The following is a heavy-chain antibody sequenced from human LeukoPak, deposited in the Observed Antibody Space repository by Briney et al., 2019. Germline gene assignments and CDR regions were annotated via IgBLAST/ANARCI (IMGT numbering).Heavy chain of an antibody. Sequence: GGSLRLSCTASGFSSGAYAVTWVRQAPGKGLEWVSAISGSGGSTYYADSVKGRFTIPRDNSKNTLYLQMNSLRAEDTAVYYCAKGSDLFWSGSMWFDPWGQGTLVTVSS. CDR1: GFSSGAYA. J-gene: IGHJ5*02. V-gene: IGHV3-23*01. CDR3: AKGSDLFWSGSMWFDP. D-gene: IGHD3-3*01. CDR2: ISGSGGST.